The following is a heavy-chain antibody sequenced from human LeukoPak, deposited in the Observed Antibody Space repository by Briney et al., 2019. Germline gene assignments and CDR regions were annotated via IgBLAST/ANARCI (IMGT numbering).Heavy chain of an antibody. CDR1: GGTFSSYA. D-gene: IGHD1/OR15-1a*01. J-gene: IGHJ5*02. Sequence: ASVNVSCKASGGTFSSYAISWVRQAPGQGLEWMGGIIPIFGTANYAQKLQGRVTMTTDTSTSTAYMELRSLRSDDTAVYYCASWVEHLNWFDPWGQGTLVTVSS. CDR2: IIPIFGTA. V-gene: IGHV1-69*05. CDR3: ASWVEHLNWFDP.